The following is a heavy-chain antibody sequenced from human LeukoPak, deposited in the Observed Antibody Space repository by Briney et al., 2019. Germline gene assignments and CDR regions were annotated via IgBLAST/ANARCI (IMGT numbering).Heavy chain of an antibody. V-gene: IGHV3-30*03. CDR2: ITYDGYYK. J-gene: IGHJ4*02. CDR3: ARDLSPVVRASPMGY. Sequence: GGSLRLSCAASGFTFSNAWMSWVRQAPGKGLEWVALITYDGYYKYYSDSVKGRFTISSDTSKNTLSLQMNSLRAEDTAVYYCARDLSPVVRASPMGYWGQGTLVTVSS. D-gene: IGHD3-10*01. CDR1: GFTFSNAW.